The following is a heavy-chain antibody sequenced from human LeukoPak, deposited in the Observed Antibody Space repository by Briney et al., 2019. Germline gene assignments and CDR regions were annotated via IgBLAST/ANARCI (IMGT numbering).Heavy chain of an antibody. J-gene: IGHJ4*02. CDR1: GFTFSSYA. Sequence: GGSLRLSCAASGFTFSSYAMSWVRQAPGKGLEWVSAISGSGGSTYYADSVKGRFTISRDNSKNTLYLQVNSLRAEDTAVYYCAKSRGGYYDSSGSPYWGQGTLVTVSS. CDR3: AKSRGGYYDSSGSPY. CDR2: ISGSGGST. V-gene: IGHV3-23*01. D-gene: IGHD3-22*01.